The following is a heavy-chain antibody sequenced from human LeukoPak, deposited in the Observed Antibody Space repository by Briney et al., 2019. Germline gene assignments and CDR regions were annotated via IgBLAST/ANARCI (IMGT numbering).Heavy chain of an antibody. CDR2: MNPNSGNT. Sequence: AASVKVSCKASGYTFTSYDINWARQATGQGLEWMGWMNPNSGNTGYAQKFQGRVTMTRNTSISTAYMELSSLRSEDTAVYYCARGPPYGEDYYYMDVWGKGTTVTVSS. V-gene: IGHV1-8*01. D-gene: IGHD4-17*01. CDR3: ARGPPYGEDYYYMDV. CDR1: GYTFTSYD. J-gene: IGHJ6*03.